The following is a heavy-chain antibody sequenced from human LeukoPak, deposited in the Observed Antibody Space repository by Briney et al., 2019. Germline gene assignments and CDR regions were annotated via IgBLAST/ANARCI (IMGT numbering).Heavy chain of an antibody. CDR2: ISSSSSYI. CDR3: ARAPGRYYDSSGYSDY. J-gene: IGHJ4*02. D-gene: IGHD3-22*01. Sequence: PGGSLRLSCAASGFTFSSYSMNWVRQAPGKGLEWVSSISSSSSYIYYADSVKGRFTISRDNAKNSLYLQMNSLRAEDTAVYYCARAPGRYYDSSGYSDYWGQGTLVTVSS. V-gene: IGHV3-21*01. CDR1: GFTFSSYS.